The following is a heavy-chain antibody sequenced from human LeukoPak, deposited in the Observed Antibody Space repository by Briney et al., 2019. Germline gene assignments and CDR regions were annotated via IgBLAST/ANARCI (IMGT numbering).Heavy chain of an antibody. J-gene: IGHJ4*02. CDR1: GFIFSNAW. CDR2: IKSTTDGGTT. Sequence: GGSLRLSCAASGFIFSNAWMSWVRQAPGKGREWVGRIKSTTDGGTTDYAAPVKGRFTISRDDSKNTLYLQMNSLRTEDTAVYYCTTDLRWEFVYFNHWGQGTLVTVSS. CDR3: TTDLRWEFVYFNH. V-gene: IGHV3-15*01. D-gene: IGHD4-23*01.